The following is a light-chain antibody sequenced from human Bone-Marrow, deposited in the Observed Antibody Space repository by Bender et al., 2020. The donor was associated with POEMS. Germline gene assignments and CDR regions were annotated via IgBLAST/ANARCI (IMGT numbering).Light chain of an antibody. V-gene: IGLV2-8*01. J-gene: IGLJ3*02. Sequence: QSALTQPRSVSGSPGQSVTISCTGTSSDVGRYDYVSWYQHHPGKAPKLMLYEVTKRPSGVPDRFSGSKSGNTASLTVSGLQAEDEADYYCTSYADSASANWLFGGGTKLTVL. CDR3: TSYADSASANWL. CDR2: EVT. CDR1: SSDVGRYDY.